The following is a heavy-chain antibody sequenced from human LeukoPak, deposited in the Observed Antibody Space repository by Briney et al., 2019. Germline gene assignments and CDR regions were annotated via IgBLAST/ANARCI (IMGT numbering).Heavy chain of an antibody. CDR1: GGSFSGYY. D-gene: IGHD2-8*02. CDR2: INHSGST. V-gene: IGHV4-34*01. Sequence: SETLSLTCAVYGGSFSGYYWSWIRQPPGKGLEWIGEINHSGSTNYNPSLKSRVTISVDTSKNQFSLKLSSVTAADAAVYYCAKAPLGRCTGAICYSFDYWGQGTLVTVSS. J-gene: IGHJ4*02. CDR3: AKAPLGRCTGAICYSFDY.